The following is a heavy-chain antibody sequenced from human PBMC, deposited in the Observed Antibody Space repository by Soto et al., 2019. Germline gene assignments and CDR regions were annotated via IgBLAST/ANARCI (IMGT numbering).Heavy chain of an antibody. Sequence: SETLSLTCTVSGGSISSGGYYWSWIRQHPGKGLEWIGYIYYSGSTYYNPSLKSRVTISVDTSKNQFSLKLSSVTAADTAVYYCARGGYGDYAPFQHWGQGTLVTVSS. D-gene: IGHD4-17*01. V-gene: IGHV4-31*03. CDR2: IYYSGST. CDR1: GGSISSGGYY. J-gene: IGHJ1*01. CDR3: ARGGYGDYAPFQH.